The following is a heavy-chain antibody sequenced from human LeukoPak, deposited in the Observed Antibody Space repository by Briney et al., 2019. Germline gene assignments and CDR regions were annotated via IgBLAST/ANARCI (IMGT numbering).Heavy chain of an antibody. CDR1: GYTFTSYG. V-gene: IGHV1-18*01. CDR3: AGLDCDFWSGYHYEDWFDP. J-gene: IGHJ5*02. D-gene: IGHD3-3*01. Sequence: ASVKVSCKASGYTFTSYGISWVRQAPGQGLEWMGWISAYNGNTNYAQKLQGRVTMTTDTSTSTAYMELRSLRSDDTAVYYCAGLDCDFWSGYHYEDWFDPWGQGTLVTVSS. CDR2: ISAYNGNT.